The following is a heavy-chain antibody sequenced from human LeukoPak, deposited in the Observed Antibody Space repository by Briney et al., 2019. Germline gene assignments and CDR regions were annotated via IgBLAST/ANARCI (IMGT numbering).Heavy chain of an antibody. V-gene: IGHV3-30*02. CDR2: IRYDGSNK. CDR1: GFTFSSYG. D-gene: IGHD4-17*01. Sequence: GGSLRLSCAASGFTFSSYGMHWVRQAPGKGLEWVAFIRYDGSNKYYADSVKGRFTISRDNAKNSLYLQMNSLRAEDTAVYYCARGYGDYVRDNAFDIWGQGTMVTVSS. CDR3: ARGYGDYVRDNAFDI. J-gene: IGHJ3*02.